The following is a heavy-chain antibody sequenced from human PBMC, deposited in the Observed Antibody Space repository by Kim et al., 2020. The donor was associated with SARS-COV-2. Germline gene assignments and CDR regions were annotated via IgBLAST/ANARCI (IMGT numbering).Heavy chain of an antibody. Sequence: GGSLRLFCVASGFTFSDAWVSWVRQAPGKGLEWVGRIKNKAGGGTTDYAAPVKGRFTISRDDSKNTLYLQMNSLKTEDTAVYYCATNDALDYWGQGTLVTVAS. D-gene: IGHD3-16*01. J-gene: IGHJ4*02. V-gene: IGHV3-15*01. CDR3: ATNDALDY. CDR1: GFTFSDAW. CDR2: IKNKAGGGTT.